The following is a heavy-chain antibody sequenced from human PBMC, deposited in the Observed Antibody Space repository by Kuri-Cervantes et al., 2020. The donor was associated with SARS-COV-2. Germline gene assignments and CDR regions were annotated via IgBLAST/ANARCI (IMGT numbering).Heavy chain of an antibody. V-gene: IGHV1-8*01. CDR2: MNPNSGNT. D-gene: IGHD3-9*01. CDR3: ARPHYDILTGSAWFDP. Sequence: ASVKVSCKASGYTFTSYDINWVRQATGQGLEWMGWMNPNSGNTGYAQKFQGRVTMTRNTSISTAYMELSSLRSEDTAVYYCARPHYDILTGSAWFDPWGQGTLVTVSS. CDR1: GYTFTSYD. J-gene: IGHJ5*02.